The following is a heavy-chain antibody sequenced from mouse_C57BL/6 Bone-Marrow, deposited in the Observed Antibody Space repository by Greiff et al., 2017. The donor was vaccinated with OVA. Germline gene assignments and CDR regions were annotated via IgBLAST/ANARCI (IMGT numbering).Heavy chain of an antibody. CDR3: ARSGGLRRGFAY. CDR2: IDPSDSET. CDR1: GYTFTSYW. V-gene: IGHV1-52*01. D-gene: IGHD2-4*01. J-gene: IGHJ3*01. Sequence: VQLQQPGAELVRPGSSVKLSCKASGYTFTSYWMHWVKQRPIQGLEWIGNIDPSDSETHYNQKFKDKATLTVDKSSSTAYMQRSSLTSEDSAVYYCARSGGLRRGFAYWGQGTLVTVSA.